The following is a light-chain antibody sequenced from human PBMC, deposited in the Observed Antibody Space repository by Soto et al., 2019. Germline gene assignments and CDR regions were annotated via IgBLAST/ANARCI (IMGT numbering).Light chain of an antibody. V-gene: IGKV1-5*03. CDR2: KAS. CDR3: QQYSDNWT. J-gene: IGKJ1*01. Sequence: DIQMTQSPSTMSASVGDRVTIPCRASQSISNWLSWYQQKPGTAPNLRIYKASTLQSGVPSRFSGSGSGTEFTLTISSLQPDDSATYYCQQYSDNWTLGQWTKVDIK. CDR1: QSISNW.